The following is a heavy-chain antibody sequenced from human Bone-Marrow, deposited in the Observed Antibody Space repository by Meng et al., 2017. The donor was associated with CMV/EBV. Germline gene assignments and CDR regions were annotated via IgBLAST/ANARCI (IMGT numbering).Heavy chain of an antibody. D-gene: IGHD3-3*01. J-gene: IGHJ4*02. CDR2: IYYSGFT. CDR1: GGSISSSSYY. Sequence: ESLKISCTVSGGSISSSSYYWGWIRQPPGKGLEWIGSIYYSGFTYYNPSLKSRVTISVDTSKNQFSLKLTSVTAADTAVYYCARGEPSPPYYDFSLDYWGQRTLVTVSS. CDR3: ARGEPSPPYYDFSLDY. V-gene: IGHV4-39*07.